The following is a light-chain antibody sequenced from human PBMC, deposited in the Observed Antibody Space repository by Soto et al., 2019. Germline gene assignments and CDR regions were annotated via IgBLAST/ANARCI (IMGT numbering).Light chain of an antibody. Sequence: EIVLTQSPSTLSLSPGEGATLSCRASQSVSNYLAWYQQKPGQAPRLLIYDASNRAAGFPARFRGSGSGTDFTFTISRLQPEDIATYYCQQYENLPTFGQGTRLEIK. CDR1: QSVSNY. V-gene: IGKV3-11*01. CDR2: DAS. CDR3: QQYENLPT. J-gene: IGKJ5*01.